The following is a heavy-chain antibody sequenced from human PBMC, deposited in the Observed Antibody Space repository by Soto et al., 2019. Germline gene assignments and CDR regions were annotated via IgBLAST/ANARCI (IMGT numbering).Heavy chain of an antibody. CDR3: ARAMVPSTNYYYAMDV. CDR1: GGTFSNYA. D-gene: IGHD2-15*01. V-gene: IGHV1-69*12. CDR2: FIPIFGTT. J-gene: IGHJ6*02. Sequence: QVQLLQSGAEVEKPGSSMKVSCKASGGTFSNYAISWVRQAPGQGLEWMGGFIPIFGTTNYAQNFQGRVTITADESTGTAYMELTSLRSEDTAVYYCARAMVPSTNYYYAMDVWGQGTTVTVSS.